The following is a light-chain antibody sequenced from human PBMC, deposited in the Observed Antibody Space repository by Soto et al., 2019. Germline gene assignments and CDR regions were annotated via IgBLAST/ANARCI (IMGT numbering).Light chain of an antibody. CDR3: QQRSNWPPSIT. CDR2: DAS. V-gene: IGKV3-11*01. CDR1: QSVTTY. Sequence: EIVLTQSPATLSLSPGERATLSCRASQSVTTYLAWYQQKPGQAPRLLIYDASNRATGIPARFSGSGSGTDFTLTIGSLEPEDFAVYYCQQRSNWPPSITVGQGTRLEIE. J-gene: IGKJ5*01.